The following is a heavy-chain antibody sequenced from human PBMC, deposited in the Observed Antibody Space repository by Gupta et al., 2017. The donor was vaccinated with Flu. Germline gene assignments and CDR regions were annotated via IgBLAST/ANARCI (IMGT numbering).Heavy chain of an antibody. J-gene: IGHJ4*02. CDR2: VGAGGDRT. Sequence: EVQLLESGGALVQPGGALRLSCAASGLTFSDYAMNWVRQAPGKGLAWVSTVGAGGDRTFYADSVMGRFTISRDNSKNTVYLKMNSLRGDDTAVYYCAKDRSGNPAIDYWGQGTLVTVS. D-gene: IGHD6-13*01. CDR3: AKDRSGNPAIDY. CDR1: GLTFSDYA. V-gene: IGHV3-23*01.